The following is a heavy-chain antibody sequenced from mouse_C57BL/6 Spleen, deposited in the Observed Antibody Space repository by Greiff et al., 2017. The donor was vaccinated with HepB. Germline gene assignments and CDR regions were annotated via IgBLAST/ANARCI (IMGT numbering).Heavy chain of an antibody. Sequence: EVQLQQSVAELVRPGASVTLSCTASGFTIKNTYMHWVKQRPEQGLEWIGRIDPANGNTKYAPKFQGKATITADTSSHTTYLQLSSLTSEDTASYYCARGAYYSNYDYFDYWGQGTTPTVSS. D-gene: IGHD2-5*01. CDR3: ARGAYYSNYDYFDY. V-gene: IGHV14-3*01. J-gene: IGHJ2*01. CDR2: IDPANGNT. CDR1: GFTIKNTY.